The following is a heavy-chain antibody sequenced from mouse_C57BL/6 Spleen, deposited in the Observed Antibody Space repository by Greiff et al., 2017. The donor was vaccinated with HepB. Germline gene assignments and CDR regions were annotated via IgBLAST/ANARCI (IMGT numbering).Heavy chain of an antibody. Sequence: EVKLMESGGGLVQPGGSMKLSCAASGFTFSDAWMDWVRQSPEKGLEWVAEIRNKANNHATYYAESVKGRFTISRDDSKSSVYLQMNSLRAEDTGIYYCTRRYSNYDLAYWGQGTLVTVSA. CDR1: GFTFSDAW. J-gene: IGHJ3*01. CDR2: IRNKANNHAT. CDR3: TRRYSNYDLAY. V-gene: IGHV6-6*01. D-gene: IGHD2-5*01.